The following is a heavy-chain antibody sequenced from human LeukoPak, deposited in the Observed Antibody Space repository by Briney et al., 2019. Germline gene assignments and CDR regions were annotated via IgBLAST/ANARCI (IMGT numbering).Heavy chain of an antibody. V-gene: IGHV1-69*05. CDR1: GGTFSSYA. CDR2: IIPIFGTA. J-gene: IGHJ6*03. CDR3: ARALNRWNYNGPHYYYYMGV. Sequence: ASVKVSCKASGGTFSSYAISWVRQAPGQGLEWMGGIIPIFGTANYAQKFQGRVTITTDESTSTAYMELSSLRSEDTAVYYCARALNRWNYNGPHYYYYMGVWGKGTTVTVSS. D-gene: IGHD1-7*01.